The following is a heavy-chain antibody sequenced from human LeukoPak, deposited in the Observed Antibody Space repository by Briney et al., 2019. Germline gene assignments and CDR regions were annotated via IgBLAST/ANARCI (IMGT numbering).Heavy chain of an antibody. CDR1: GFTFSDYY. D-gene: IGHD4-23*01. CDR3: ARGSLVTVAHFDY. J-gene: IGHJ4*02. V-gene: IGHV3-11*04. CDR2: ISSSGSTI. Sequence: GGPLRLSCAASGFTFSDYYMSWIRQAQGKGLEWVSYISSSGSTIYYADSVKGRFTISRDNAKNSLYLQMNSLRAEDTAVYYCARGSLVTVAHFDYWGQGTLVTVSS.